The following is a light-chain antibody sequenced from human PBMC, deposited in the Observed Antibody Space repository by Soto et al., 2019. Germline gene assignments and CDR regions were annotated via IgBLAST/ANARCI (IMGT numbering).Light chain of an antibody. J-gene: IGLJ2*01. Sequence: QTVVTQEPSFSVSPGGTVTLTCGLSSGSDSTSYYPSWYQQTPGQAPRTLIYSTNTRSSGVPDRFSGSILGNKAALTITGAQADDESDYYCVLYMGSGFVVFGGGTKLTVL. CDR2: STN. CDR3: VLYMGSGFVV. V-gene: IGLV8-61*01. CDR1: SGSDSTSYY.